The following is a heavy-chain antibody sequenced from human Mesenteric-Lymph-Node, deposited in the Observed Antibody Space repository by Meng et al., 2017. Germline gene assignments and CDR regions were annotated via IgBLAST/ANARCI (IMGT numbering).Heavy chain of an antibody. CDR2: INTNTGNP. J-gene: IGHJ6*02. D-gene: IGHD6-19*01. CDR1: GYTFTSYA. CDR3: ARESGWYETGGYYGMDV. Sequence: ASVKVSCKASGYTFTSYAMNWVRQAPGQGLEWMGWINTNTGNPTYAQGFTGRFVFSLDTSVTTAYLQISSLKAEDTGVYYCARESGWYETGGYYGMDVWGQGTTVTVSS. V-gene: IGHV7-4-1*02.